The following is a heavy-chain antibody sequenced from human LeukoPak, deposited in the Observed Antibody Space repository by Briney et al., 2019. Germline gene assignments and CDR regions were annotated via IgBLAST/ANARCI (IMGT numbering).Heavy chain of an antibody. CDR2: ISGSGGST. CDR1: GFTFSSYA. CDR3: AKDPRRRVIAYFDY. J-gene: IGHJ4*02. D-gene: IGHD3-16*02. V-gene: IGHV3-23*01. Sequence: GGSLRLSCAASGFTFSSYARSWVCQAPGKGLEWVSAISGSGGSTYYADSVKGRFTISRDNSKNTLYLQMNSLRAEDTAVYYCAKDPRRRVIAYFDYWGQGTLVTVSS.